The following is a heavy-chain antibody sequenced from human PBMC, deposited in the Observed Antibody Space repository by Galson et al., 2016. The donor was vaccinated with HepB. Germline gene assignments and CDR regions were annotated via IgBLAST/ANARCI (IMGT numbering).Heavy chain of an antibody. CDR3: ARDREAYCDIMTEHNWFDP. Sequence: SVKVSCKASGYSFNDHGIHWLRQAPGQRLEWVGWISAANDYTKFSQKFQGRLSITRDTPATTVYMELTSLRPEDTAVYYCARDREAYCDIMTEHNWFDPWGQGTQVSVSS. CDR2: ISAANDYT. D-gene: IGHD3-9*01. CDR1: GYSFNDHG. V-gene: IGHV1-3*01. J-gene: IGHJ5*02.